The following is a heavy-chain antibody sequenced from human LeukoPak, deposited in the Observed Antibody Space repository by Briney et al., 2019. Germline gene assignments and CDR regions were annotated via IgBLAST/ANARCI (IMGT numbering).Heavy chain of an antibody. V-gene: IGHV3-33*01. CDR2: IWYDGSRK. D-gene: IGHD6-19*01. CDR1: GFTFSSYG. Sequence: GGSLRLSCEVSGFTFSSYGMDWVRQTPGKGLEWVAVIWYDGSRKYYADSVKGRFAISRDDSKNTVYLQMNSLRAEDTAMYYCVRLGSGWSFDYWGQGTLVTVSS. J-gene: IGHJ4*02. CDR3: VRLGSGWSFDY.